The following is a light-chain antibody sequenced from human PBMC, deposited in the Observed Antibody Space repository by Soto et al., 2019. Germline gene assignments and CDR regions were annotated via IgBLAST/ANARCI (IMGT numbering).Light chain of an antibody. J-gene: IGKJ4*01. CDR3: QQYTNFPHT. CDR2: EAS. CDR1: QSISSW. Sequence: DIQMTQSPSTLSASVGDRVTITCRASQSISSWLAWYQQKPGKAPKLLIHEASRLESGVPSRFSGSESGTEFTLTISGLHAEDSATYYCQQYTNFPHTFGGGTKVEIK. V-gene: IGKV1-5*01.